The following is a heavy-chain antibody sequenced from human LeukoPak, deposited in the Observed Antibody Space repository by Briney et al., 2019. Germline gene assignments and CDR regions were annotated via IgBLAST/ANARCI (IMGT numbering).Heavy chain of an antibody. CDR3: TVTYSSSSNY. Sequence: GGSLRLSCAASGFTFGYYGMHWVRQAPGKGLEWVAVISYDGSNKYYADSVKGRFTISRDNSKNTLYLQMNSLRAEDTAVYYCTVTYSSSSNYWGQGTLVTVSS. CDR1: GFTFGYYG. V-gene: IGHV3-30*03. CDR2: ISYDGSNK. D-gene: IGHD6-6*01. J-gene: IGHJ4*02.